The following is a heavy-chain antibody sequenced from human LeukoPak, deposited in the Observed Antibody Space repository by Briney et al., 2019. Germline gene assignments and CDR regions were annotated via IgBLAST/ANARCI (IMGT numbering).Heavy chain of an antibody. D-gene: IGHD3-10*01. J-gene: IGHJ6*03. CDR1: GGSFSGYY. CDR2: INHSGST. Sequence: SETLSLTCAVYGGSFSGYYWSWIRQPPGKGLEWIGEINHSGSTNYNPSLKSRVTISVDTSKNQFSLKLSSVTAADTAVYYCATPYGSGGALPSSYYYYMDVWGKGTTVTVSS. V-gene: IGHV4-34*01. CDR3: ATPYGSGGALPSSYYYYMDV.